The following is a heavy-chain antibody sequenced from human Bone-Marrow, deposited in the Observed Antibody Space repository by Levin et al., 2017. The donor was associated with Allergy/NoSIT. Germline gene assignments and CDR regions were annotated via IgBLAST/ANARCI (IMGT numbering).Heavy chain of an antibody. J-gene: IGHJ4*02. D-gene: IGHD6-19*01. CDR3: ARPTPGSIAVCDI. CDR1: GFTFSSYA. Sequence: AGGSLRLSCAASGFTFSSYAMSWVRQAPGKGLEWVSAISGSGGSTYYADSVKGRFTISRDNSKNTLYLQMNSLRAEDTAVYYCARPTPGSIAVCDIWGQGTLVTVSS. V-gene: IGHV3-23*01. CDR2: ISGSGGST.